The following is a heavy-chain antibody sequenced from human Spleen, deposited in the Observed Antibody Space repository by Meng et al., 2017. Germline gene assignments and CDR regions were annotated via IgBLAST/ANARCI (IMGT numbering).Heavy chain of an antibody. CDR3: ARSPRLGEVGPPGY. CDR2: ISGYNGDT. V-gene: IGHV1-18*01. CDR1: GTTFSSYA. Sequence: QGQVVEAGAEVRKPGAYVKASCKASGTTFSSYAIACFRQAPGQGLEWLGWISGYNGDTYYAQNFQDRVTMTTDTSTNIASMEVRSLISDDTAVYYCARSPRLGEVGPPGYWGQGTLVTVSS. J-gene: IGHJ4*02. D-gene: IGHD3-16*01.